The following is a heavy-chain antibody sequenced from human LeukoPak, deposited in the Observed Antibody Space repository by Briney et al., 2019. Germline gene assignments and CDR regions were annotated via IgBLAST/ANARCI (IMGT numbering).Heavy chain of an antibody. Sequence: SQTLSLTCTLSGGSLSSGGYYWSWIPQHPGQGLEWIWYIYYSGRPYSNPSLKSRVTISLDTSKNQFYLKPGSATAADTDFYYRPRGRNELPFDYWGQGTLVTVSS. V-gene: IGHV4-31*03. D-gene: IGHD2-21*01. CDR3: PRGRNELPFDY. CDR1: GGSLSSGGYY. J-gene: IGHJ4*02. CDR2: IYYSGRP.